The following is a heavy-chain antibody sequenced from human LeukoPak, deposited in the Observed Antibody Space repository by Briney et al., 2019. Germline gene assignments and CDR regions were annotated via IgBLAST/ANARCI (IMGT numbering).Heavy chain of an antibody. Sequence: GGSLRLSCAASGFTFSSYGMHWVRQAPDKGLEWVAVIWYDGSDKYYADSVKGRFTISRDNSKNTVFLQMNSLRAEDTAVYYCARGPYSGSYVDYWGQGTLVTVSS. J-gene: IGHJ4*02. V-gene: IGHV3-33*01. CDR1: GFTFSSYG. D-gene: IGHD1-26*01. CDR2: IWYDGSDK. CDR3: ARGPYSGSYVDY.